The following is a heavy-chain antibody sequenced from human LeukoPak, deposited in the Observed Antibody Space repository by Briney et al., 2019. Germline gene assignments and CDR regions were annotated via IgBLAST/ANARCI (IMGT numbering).Heavy chain of an antibody. V-gene: IGHV1-69*13. D-gene: IGHD3-9*01. CDR1: GGTFSSYA. CDR2: IIPIFGTA. CDR3: ARSGLRYFDWLSPDYYGMDV. Sequence: GASVKVSCKASGGTFSSYAISWVRQAPGQGLEWMGGIIPIFGTANYAQKFQGRVTITADESTSTAYMELSSLRSEDTAVYYCARSGLRYFDWLSPDYYGMDVWGQGTTVTVSS. J-gene: IGHJ6*02.